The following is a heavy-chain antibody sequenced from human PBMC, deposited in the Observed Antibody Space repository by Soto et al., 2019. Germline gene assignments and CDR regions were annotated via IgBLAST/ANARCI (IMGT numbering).Heavy chain of an antibody. CDR2: IKQDGSEK. J-gene: IGHJ4*02. CDR3: ARGDYFDRRFDF. V-gene: IGHV3-7*03. D-gene: IGHD3-9*01. Sequence: LRLSCVASGFTFSNDWMSWVRQAPGKGLEWVATIKQDGSEKYYVDSVKGRFTVSRDNTKNSLYLQMSSLRDEDTAVYYCARGDYFDRRFDFWGQGALVTVSS. CDR1: GFTFSNDW.